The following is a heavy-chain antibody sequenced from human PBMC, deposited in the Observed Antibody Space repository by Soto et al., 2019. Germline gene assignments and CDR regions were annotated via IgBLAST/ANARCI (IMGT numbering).Heavy chain of an antibody. V-gene: IGHV1-18*01. D-gene: IGHD3-3*01. Sequence: ASVKVSCKASGYTFTSYGISWVRQAPGQGLEWMGWISAYNGNTNYAQKLQGRVTMTTDTSTSTAYMEPRSLRSDDTAVYYCARAGLYYDFWSGYFYSFDYWGQGTLVTVSS. J-gene: IGHJ4*02. CDR3: ARAGLYYDFWSGYFYSFDY. CDR2: ISAYNGNT. CDR1: GYTFTSYG.